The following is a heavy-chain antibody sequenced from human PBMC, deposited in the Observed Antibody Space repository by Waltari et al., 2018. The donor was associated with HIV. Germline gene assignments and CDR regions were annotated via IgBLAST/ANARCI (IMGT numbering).Heavy chain of an antibody. D-gene: IGHD1-1*01. Sequence: EVQLVESGGGLVQPGASLSLSCAASGFTFSSYWLYWVRQAPGKGLVWVSRINGDGSSTSYADSVKGRFTISRDNAKNTLYLQMNSLRAEDTAVYYCARAQTGSYWFDPWGQGTLVTVSS. CDR3: ARAQTGSYWFDP. V-gene: IGHV3-74*01. CDR2: INGDGSST. CDR1: GFTFSSYW. J-gene: IGHJ5*02.